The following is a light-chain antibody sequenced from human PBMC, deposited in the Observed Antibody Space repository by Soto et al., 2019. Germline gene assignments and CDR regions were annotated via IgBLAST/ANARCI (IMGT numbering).Light chain of an antibody. J-gene: IGKJ3*01. CDR1: QSVSSSY. CDR3: QQYGSSPLFT. V-gene: IGKV3-20*01. Sequence: EIVLTQSPGTLSLSPGERATLSCRASQSVSSSYLAWYQQKPGQAPRLLIYGASSRATGIPDRFSGSGSGTDFTLTISSLEPEDCAVYYCQQYGSSPLFTCGPGTKVDIK. CDR2: GAS.